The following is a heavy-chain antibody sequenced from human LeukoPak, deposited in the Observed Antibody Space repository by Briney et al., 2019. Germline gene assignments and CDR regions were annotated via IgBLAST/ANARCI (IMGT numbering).Heavy chain of an antibody. CDR2: IYYSGST. CDR3: ARGFPFDY. V-gene: IGHV4-59*08. J-gene: IGHJ4*02. Sequence: NPSETLSLTCTVSGGSISSDYWSWIRQLPGKGLEWIGYIYYSGSTNYNPSLKSRVTISVDTSKNQFSLKLSSVTAADTAVYYCARGFPFDYWGQGTLVTVSS. CDR1: GGSISSDY.